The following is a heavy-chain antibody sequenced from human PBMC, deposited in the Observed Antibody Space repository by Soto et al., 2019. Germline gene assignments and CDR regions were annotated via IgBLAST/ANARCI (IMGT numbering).Heavy chain of an antibody. V-gene: IGHV4-31*03. CDR1: GGSISSGNYF. CDR3: AREASGYSNWLDT. Sequence: SETLSLTCTVTGGSISSGNYFWSWMRQHPGKGLEWIGYIDYSGSTYYNPSLKSRVTISVDTSKNQCFLKLSSVTAADTAVYYCAREASGYSNWLDTWGQGTRVSVAS. D-gene: IGHD3-22*01. CDR2: IDYSGST. J-gene: IGHJ5*02.